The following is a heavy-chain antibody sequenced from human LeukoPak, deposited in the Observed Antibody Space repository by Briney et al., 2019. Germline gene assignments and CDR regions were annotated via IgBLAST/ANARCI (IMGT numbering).Heavy chain of an antibody. CDR1: GYSFTSYW. J-gene: IGHJ4*02. D-gene: IGHD3-9*01. V-gene: IGHV5-51*01. Sequence: GESLKISCKGSGYSFTSYWIGWVRQMPGKGLEWMGIIYPGDSDTRYSPSFQGQVTISADKSISTAYLQWSSLKASDTAMYYCARQYYDLLTGPTYFDYWGQGTLVTVSS. CDR3: ARQYYDLLTGPTYFDY. CDR2: IYPGDSDT.